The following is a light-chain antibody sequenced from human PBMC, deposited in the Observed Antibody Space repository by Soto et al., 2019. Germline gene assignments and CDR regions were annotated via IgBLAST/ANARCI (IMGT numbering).Light chain of an antibody. CDR3: AAWADSLNGYV. V-gene: IGLV1-44*01. CDR2: SFN. Sequence: QSVLTQPPSASGTPGQRVTISCSGSSSNIGSNTVTWYQQLPGTAPKLLIYSFNQRPSGVPDRFSGSKSGSSASLAISGLPSEDEADYYCAAWADSLNGYVFGTGTKLTVL. CDR1: SSNIGSNT. J-gene: IGLJ1*01.